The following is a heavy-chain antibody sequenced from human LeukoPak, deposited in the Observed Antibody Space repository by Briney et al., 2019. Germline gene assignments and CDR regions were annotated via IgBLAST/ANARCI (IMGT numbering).Heavy chain of an antibody. Sequence: PSETLSLTCTVSGGSISSGDYYWSWIRQPPGKGLEWIRYIYYSGSTYYNPSLKSRVTISVDTSKNQFSLKLSSVTAADTAVYYCARSINDYGDTGTFDPWGQGTLVTVSS. CDR3: ARSINDYGDTGTFDP. D-gene: IGHD4-17*01. CDR2: IYYSGST. V-gene: IGHV4-30-4*01. CDR1: GGSISSGDYY. J-gene: IGHJ5*02.